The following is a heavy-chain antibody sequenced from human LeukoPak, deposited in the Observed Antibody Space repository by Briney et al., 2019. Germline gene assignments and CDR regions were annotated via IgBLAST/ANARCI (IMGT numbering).Heavy chain of an antibody. V-gene: IGHV3-21*01. J-gene: IGHJ4*02. CDR2: ISSSSSYI. D-gene: IGHD2-2*03. CDR1: GFTFSSYS. CDR3: ARDVVDIVVVPAAKRGY. Sequence: GGSLRLSCAASGFTFSSYSMNCVRQAPGKGLEWVSSISSSSSYIYYADSVKGRFTISRDNAKNSLYLQMNSLRAEDTAVYYCARDVVDIVVVPAAKRGYWGQGTLVTVSS.